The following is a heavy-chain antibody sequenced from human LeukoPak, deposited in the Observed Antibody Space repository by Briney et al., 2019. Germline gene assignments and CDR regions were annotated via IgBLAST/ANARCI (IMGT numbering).Heavy chain of an antibody. J-gene: IGHJ4*02. Sequence: SETLSLTCTVSGGSISSGGYYWSWIRQPPGKGLEWIGYISHSGSIYYNPSLKSRIAMSLDRSKNQFSLNLSSVTAADTAIYYCARGIDYFDYWGQGTLVTVSS. CDR3: ARGIDYFDY. V-gene: IGHV4-30-2*01. CDR1: GGSISSGGYY. CDR2: ISHSGSI.